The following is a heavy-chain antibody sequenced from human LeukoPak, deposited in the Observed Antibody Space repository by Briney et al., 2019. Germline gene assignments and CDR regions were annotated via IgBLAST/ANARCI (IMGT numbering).Heavy chain of an antibody. CDR2: IYYSGST. CDR3: ARLYDFWSGYYFDH. D-gene: IGHD3-3*01. CDR1: GGSISSYY. J-gene: IGHJ4*02. V-gene: IGHV4-59*01. Sequence: PSETLSLTCTVSGGSISSYYWSWIRQPPGKGLDWIGYIYYSGSTNYNPSLKSRVTISVDTSKNQFSLKLSSATAADTAVYYCARLYDFWSGYYFDHWGQGTLVTVSS.